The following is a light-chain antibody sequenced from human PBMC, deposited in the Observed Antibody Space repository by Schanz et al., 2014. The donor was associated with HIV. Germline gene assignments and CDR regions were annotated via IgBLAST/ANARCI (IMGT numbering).Light chain of an antibody. CDR2: ADI. V-gene: IGLV1-44*01. Sequence: QSVLTQPPSASGTPGQRVTISCSGGRSNIGSNAVRWHQQLPGTAPKLLIQADIQRPSGVPDRFSGSKSGTSASLAISGLQSEDEGDYYCASWDDSLNGWVFGGGTKLTVL. CDR1: RSNIGSNA. J-gene: IGLJ3*02. CDR3: ASWDDSLNGWV.